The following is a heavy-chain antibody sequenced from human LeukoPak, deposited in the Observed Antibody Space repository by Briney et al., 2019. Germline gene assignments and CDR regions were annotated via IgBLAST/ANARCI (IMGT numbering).Heavy chain of an antibody. V-gene: IGHV4-59*01. D-gene: IGHD2-15*01. CDR1: GGSISNYY. Sequence: PSETLSLTCTVSGGSISNYYWSWIRQPPGKGLEWIGFVYYDGTTNYSPSLKSRVTISVDTSKNQFSLSVSSVTAADTAVYYCAREDYCSGGICYPMKFDYWGQGTLATVSS. CDR3: AREDYCSGGICYPMKFDY. CDR2: VYYDGTT. J-gene: IGHJ4*02.